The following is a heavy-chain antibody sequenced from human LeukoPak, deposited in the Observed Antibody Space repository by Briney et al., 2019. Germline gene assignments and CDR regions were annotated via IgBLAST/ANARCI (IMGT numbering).Heavy chain of an antibody. CDR2: ISGSGGST. CDR3: AKDRRYYDGSGYYYFDY. Sequence: PGGSLRLSCAASGFTFSSYAMSWVRQAPGKGLEWVSAISGSGGSTYYADSVKGRFTISRDNSKNTLYLQMNSLRAEDTAVYYCAKDRRYYDGSGYYYFDYWGQGTLVTVSS. J-gene: IGHJ4*02. CDR1: GFTFSSYA. V-gene: IGHV3-23*01. D-gene: IGHD3-22*01.